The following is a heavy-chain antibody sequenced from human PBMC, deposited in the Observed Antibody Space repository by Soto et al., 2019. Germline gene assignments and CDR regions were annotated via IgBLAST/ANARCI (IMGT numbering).Heavy chain of an antibody. J-gene: IGHJ6*02. CDR2: IETSRSTT. CDR3: ARHGMDV. V-gene: IGHV5-10-1*01. CDR1: GYSFPCYW. Sequence: GESLKISRRGPGYSFPCYWLCWLRQSPRKSLEWIASIETSRSTTTYSPAFQGLVPIAADKSISTADVQWSRLKGADTAMYYCARHGMDVWGQGTTVTVSS.